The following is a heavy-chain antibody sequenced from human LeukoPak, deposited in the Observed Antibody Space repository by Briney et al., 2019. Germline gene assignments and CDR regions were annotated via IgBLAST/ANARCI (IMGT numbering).Heavy chain of an antibody. V-gene: IGHV3-23*01. J-gene: IGHJ5*02. Sequence: GGSLRLSCTASGFIFNNFGLMWVRQAPGKGLEWVSAISNDGGGTTYADFVKGRFTISRDNSKNTLFLQMNSLRAEDPALYYCAKGSSGYFADLWGQGTLVTVSS. D-gene: IGHD3-22*01. CDR2: ISNDGGGT. CDR3: AKGSSGYFADL. CDR1: GFIFNNFG.